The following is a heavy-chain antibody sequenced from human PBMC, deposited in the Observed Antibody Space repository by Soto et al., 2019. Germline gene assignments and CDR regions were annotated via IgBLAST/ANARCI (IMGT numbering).Heavy chain of an antibody. Sequence: QVQLVQSGAEVKKPGSSVKVSCKASGVTFSSYAISWVRQAPRQGLEWMGGIIPIFGTANYAQKFQGRVTITADESTSTAYMELSSLRSEDTAVYYCSRGEGVYAVTTKNGMDVWGQGTTVTVSS. CDR1: GVTFSSYA. D-gene: IGHD4-17*01. V-gene: IGHV1-69*01. CDR3: SRGEGVYAVTTKNGMDV. CDR2: IIPIFGTA. J-gene: IGHJ6*02.